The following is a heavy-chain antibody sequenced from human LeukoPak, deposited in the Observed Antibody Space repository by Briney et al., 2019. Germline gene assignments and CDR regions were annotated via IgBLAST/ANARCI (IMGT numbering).Heavy chain of an antibody. D-gene: IGHD2-21*02. CDR3: AGAYCGGDCYSGRTFDI. J-gene: IGHJ3*02. V-gene: IGHV4-4*02. Sequence: SETLSLTCAVSGGSISSSYWWSWVRQPPGKGLEWIGEVYHSGSTNYRPSLKSRVTLSVDKSKNQFSLRSNSVTAADTAVYYCAGAYCGGDCYSGRTFDIWGQGTMVTVSS. CDR2: VYHSGST. CDR1: GGSISSSYW.